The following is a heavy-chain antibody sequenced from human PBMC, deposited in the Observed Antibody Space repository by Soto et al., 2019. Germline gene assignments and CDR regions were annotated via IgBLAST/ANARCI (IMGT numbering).Heavy chain of an antibody. Sequence: PGGSLRLSCAASGFTFDDYAMHWVRQAPGKGLEWVSGISRNSGSIGYADSVKGRFTISRDNAKNSLYLQMNSLRAEDTALYYCAGRKTKYYDILTGYHFDYWGQGTLVTVSS. CDR1: GFTFDDYA. CDR3: AGRKTKYYDILTGYHFDY. CDR2: ISRNSGSI. V-gene: IGHV3-9*01. J-gene: IGHJ4*02. D-gene: IGHD3-9*01.